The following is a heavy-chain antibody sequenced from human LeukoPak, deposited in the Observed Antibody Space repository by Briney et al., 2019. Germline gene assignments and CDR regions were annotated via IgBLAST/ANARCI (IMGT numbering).Heavy chain of an antibody. Sequence: GGSLRLSCAASGFTLSSNYMSWVRQAPGKGLEWVSSISSGSSYTYFADSVKGRFTISRDNAKNSLYLQMNSLRAEDTAVYYCARGDKYIAFSPPLQGFDYWGQGTLVTVSS. CDR3: ARGDKYIAFSPPLQGFDY. V-gene: IGHV3-21*01. CDR1: GFTLSSNY. CDR2: ISSGSSYT. D-gene: IGHD3-3*02. J-gene: IGHJ4*02.